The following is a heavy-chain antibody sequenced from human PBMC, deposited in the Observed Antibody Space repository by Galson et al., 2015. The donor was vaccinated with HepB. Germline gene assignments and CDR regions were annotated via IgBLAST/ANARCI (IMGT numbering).Heavy chain of an antibody. J-gene: IGHJ4*02. D-gene: IGHD3-10*01. CDR3: AGAHMYESGIYYLYMGSALK. CDR1: GVTFSNYA. CDR2: ISYDGSTK. Sequence: SLRLSCAASGVTFSNYAMHWVRQAPGKGLEWVAVISYDGSTKSYADSVKGRFTISRDNSKNTLYLQMNSLRAEDTALYYCAGAHMYESGIYYLYMGSALKGGRGALVPVSS. V-gene: IGHV3-30*03.